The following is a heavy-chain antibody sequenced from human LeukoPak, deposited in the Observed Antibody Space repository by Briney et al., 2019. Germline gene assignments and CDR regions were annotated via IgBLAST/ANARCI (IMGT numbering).Heavy chain of an antibody. CDR1: GGSISSYY. J-gene: IGHJ4*02. CDR2: IYYSGST. V-gene: IGHV4-59*01. D-gene: IGHD3-22*01. CDR3: AGSYYDSSGYYPFDY. Sequence: SETLSLTCTVSGGSISSYYWSWIRQPPGKGLEWIGYIYYSGSTNYNPPLKSRVTISVDTSKNQFSLKLSSVTAADTAVYYCAGSYYDSSGYYPFDYWGQGTLVTVSS.